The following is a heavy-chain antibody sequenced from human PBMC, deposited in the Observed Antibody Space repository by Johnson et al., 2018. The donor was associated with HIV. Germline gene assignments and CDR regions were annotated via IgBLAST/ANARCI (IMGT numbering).Heavy chain of an antibody. Sequence: VQLVESGGGLVKPGGSLRLSCAASGFTFSNAWMSWVRQAPGKGLEWVGRIKSKSDGGTTDYAAPVKGRFTISRDDSKNTLYLHMNSLKTEDTAVYYCTPDPTVLEVFDIWGQWTMVTVSP. CDR1: GFTFSNAW. CDR3: TPDPTVLEVFDI. J-gene: IGHJ3*02. D-gene: IGHD3-3*02. CDR2: IKSKSDGGTT. V-gene: IGHV3-15*01.